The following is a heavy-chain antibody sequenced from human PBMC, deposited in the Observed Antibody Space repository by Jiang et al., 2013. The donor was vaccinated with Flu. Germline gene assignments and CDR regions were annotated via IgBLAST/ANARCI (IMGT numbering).Heavy chain of an antibody. CDR2: ISSSGSTI. J-gene: IGHJ6*01. D-gene: IGHD2-2*01. V-gene: IGHV3-11*04. CDR3: ARDHNLIVVVPAANYGMDV. CDR1: GFTFSDYY. Sequence: VQLVESGGGLVKPGGSLRLSCAASGFTFSDYYMSWIRQAPGKGLEWVSYISSSGSTIYYADSVKGRFTISRDNAKNSLYLQMNSLRAEDTAVYYCARDHNLIVVVPAANYGMDVWGPRGPRSPSPQ.